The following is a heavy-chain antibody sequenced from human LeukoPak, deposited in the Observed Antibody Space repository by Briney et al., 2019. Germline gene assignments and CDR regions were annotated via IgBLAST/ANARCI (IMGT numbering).Heavy chain of an antibody. J-gene: IGHJ6*02. Sequence: PGGSLRLSCAASGFTVNNNYMSWVRQAPGKGLGWVSVIYGGGSTYYADSVKGRFTISRDNSRNTLYLQMNILRDEDTAVYYCARDRGEPWYYYYAMDVWGQGTTVTVSS. V-gene: IGHV3-53*01. CDR1: GFTVNNNY. CDR2: IYGGGST. CDR3: ARDRGEPWYYYYAMDV.